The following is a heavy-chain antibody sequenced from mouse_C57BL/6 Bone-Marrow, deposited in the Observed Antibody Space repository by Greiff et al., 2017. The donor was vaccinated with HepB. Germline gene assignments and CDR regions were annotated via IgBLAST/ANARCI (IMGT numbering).Heavy chain of an antibody. Sequence: VQLQQSGGGLVKPGGSLKLSCAASGFTFSSYAMSWVRQTPEKRLEWVATISDGGSYTYYPDNVKGRFTISRDNAKNNLYLQMSHLKSEDTAMYYCAREVYYYSKFAYWGQGTLVTVSA. CDR1: GFTFSSYA. CDR3: AREVYYYSKFAY. D-gene: IGHD2-5*01. J-gene: IGHJ3*01. CDR2: ISDGGSYT. V-gene: IGHV5-4*01.